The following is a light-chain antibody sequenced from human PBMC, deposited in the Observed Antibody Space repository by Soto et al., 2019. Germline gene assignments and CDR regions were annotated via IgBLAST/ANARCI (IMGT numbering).Light chain of an antibody. CDR2: ATS. J-gene: IGKJ4*01. V-gene: IGKV1-6*01. CDR1: QDIRSD. Sequence: AIQMTQFPSSLSASVGDRVTITCRASQDIRSDLGWYQQRPGKAPQLLIYATSSLQSGVPSRFSGSGSGTDFTLTITSLQPEDFATYHCLQDNRYPLTFRGGTKVEI. CDR3: LQDNRYPLT.